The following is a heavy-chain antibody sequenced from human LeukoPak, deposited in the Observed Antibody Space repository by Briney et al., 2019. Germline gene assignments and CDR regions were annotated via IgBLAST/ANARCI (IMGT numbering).Heavy chain of an antibody. CDR2: ISSSGSTI. V-gene: IGHV3-48*03. J-gene: IGHJ4*02. Sequence: GGSLRLSCAASGFTFRSYEINWVRQAPGQGLEWVSPISSSGSTIFYADSVKGRFTISRDNAKNSLYLQMNSLRAEDTAVYYCVVSITGTYDYWGQGTLVTVSS. D-gene: IGHD1-20*01. CDR3: VVSITGTYDY. CDR1: GFTFRSYE.